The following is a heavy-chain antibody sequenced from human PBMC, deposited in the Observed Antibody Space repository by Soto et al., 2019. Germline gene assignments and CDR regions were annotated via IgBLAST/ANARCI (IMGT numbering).Heavy chain of an antibody. Sequence: PGWSLRLSCSSSVFIFITFGMFWVRQAPGQGLEYVSAIFYSGSGSYYADPVRGRFTVSRDNSKNMFYLQMSSLRVEDTALYFCVRGPSRGSSLFGPLDYWGQGTQVTVSS. CDR3: VRGPSRGSSLFGPLDY. J-gene: IGHJ4*02. V-gene: IGHV3-64D*06. CDR2: IFYSGSGS. D-gene: IGHD3-3*01. CDR1: VFIFITFG.